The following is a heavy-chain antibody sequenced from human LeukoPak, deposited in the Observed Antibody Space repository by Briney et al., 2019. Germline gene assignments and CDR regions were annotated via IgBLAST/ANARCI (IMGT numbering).Heavy chain of an antibody. V-gene: IGHV4-39*07. D-gene: IGHD3-10*01. CDR1: GGSLSSSSYY. CDR3: ARRGRSRWFGELLSANWFDP. J-gene: IGHJ5*02. Sequence: PSETLSLTCTVSGGSLSSSSYYWGWIRQPPGEGLEWIGGIHYSGSTNYNPSLKSRVTISEDTSKNQFSLKLSSVTAADTAVYYCARRGRSRWFGELLSANWFDPWDQGTLVTVSS. CDR2: IHYSGST.